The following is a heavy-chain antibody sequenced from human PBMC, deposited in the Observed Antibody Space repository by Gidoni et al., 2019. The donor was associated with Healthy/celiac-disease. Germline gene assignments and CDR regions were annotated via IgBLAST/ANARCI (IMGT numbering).Heavy chain of an antibody. CDR1: GGSFSGYY. CDR2: INHSGST. Sequence: QVQLQQWGAGLLKPSETLSLTCAVEGGSFSGYYWSWIRQPPGKGLEWIGEINHSGSTNYNPSLKSRVTISADTSNNQFSLKLSSVTAADTAVYYCARAPIVLMVYARPGRGYYFDYWGQGTLVTVSS. J-gene: IGHJ4*02. D-gene: IGHD2-8*01. CDR3: ARAPIVLMVYARPGRGYYFDY. V-gene: IGHV4-34*01.